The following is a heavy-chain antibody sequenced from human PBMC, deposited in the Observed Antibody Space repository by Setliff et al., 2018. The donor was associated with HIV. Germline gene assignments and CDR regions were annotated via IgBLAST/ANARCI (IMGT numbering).Heavy chain of an antibody. CDR2: IKTKPNSYAT. Sequence: GGSLRLSCSASGFTFSGSALHWVRQASGKGLEWVGRIKTKPNSYATAHADSVKGRFIASTDNAKNSLFLQMNSLKAEDTAVYYCARDYNVYDYRFDSSGYDYWGQGTLVTVSS. D-gene: IGHD3-22*01. V-gene: IGHV3-73*01. CDR1: GFTFSGSA. CDR3: ARDYNVYDYRFDSSGYDY. J-gene: IGHJ4*02.